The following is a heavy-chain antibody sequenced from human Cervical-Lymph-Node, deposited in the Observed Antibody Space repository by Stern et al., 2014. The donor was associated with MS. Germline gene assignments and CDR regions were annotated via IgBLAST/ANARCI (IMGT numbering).Heavy chain of an antibody. V-gene: IGHV3-33*01. Sequence: QVQLVESGGGVVQPGKSLRLSCTTSGFTFRSFGMHWVRQAPGKGLEWVAVIWSDGGIKKYADSVQGRFTISRDTSKNTVFLELNSLRAEDTATYYCARNGLTYYDFWSGPTFWGQGTPVIVSS. CDR1: GFTFRSFG. CDR2: IWSDGGIK. CDR3: ARNGLTYYDFWSGPTF. D-gene: IGHD3-3*01. J-gene: IGHJ4*02.